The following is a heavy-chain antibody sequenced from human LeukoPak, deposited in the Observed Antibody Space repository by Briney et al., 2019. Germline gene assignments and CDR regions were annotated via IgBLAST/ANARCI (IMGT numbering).Heavy chain of an antibody. CDR3: ARHRIAARGSFDY. Sequence: SETLSLTCTVSGGSIGSSYYYWGWIRHPPGRGLEWIGRIYYSGSTYYNPSLKSRVTISEDTSKNQFSLKLNSVTAADTAVYYCARHRIAARGSFDYWGQGPRVSVST. CDR1: GGSIGSSYYY. V-gene: IGHV4-39*01. J-gene: IGHJ4*02. D-gene: IGHD6-6*01. CDR2: IYYSGST.